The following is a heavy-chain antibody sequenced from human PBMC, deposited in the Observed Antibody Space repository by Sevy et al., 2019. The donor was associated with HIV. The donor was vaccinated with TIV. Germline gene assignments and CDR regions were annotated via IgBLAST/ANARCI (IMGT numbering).Heavy chain of an antibody. CDR2: VYYIGST. D-gene: IGHD3-16*01. Sequence: SETLSLTCTVAGASISNSNYYWGWIRQPPGRGREGIAKVYYIGSTYYNPSLESRVTISVDTSKNQISLKLRSVTASDTAVYYCARHTFGWYYFDSWGQGTLVTVSS. CDR1: GASISNSNYY. J-gene: IGHJ4*02. CDR3: ARHTFGWYYFDS. V-gene: IGHV4-39*01.